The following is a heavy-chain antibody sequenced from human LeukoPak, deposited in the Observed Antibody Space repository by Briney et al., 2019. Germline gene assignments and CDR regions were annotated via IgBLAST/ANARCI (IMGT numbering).Heavy chain of an antibody. V-gene: IGHV3-11*01. Sequence: GSLRLSCSVSGFIFSDYSMGWVRQAPGKGLEWVSYISSSGSTIYYADSVKGRFTISRDNAKNSLYLQMNSLRAEDTAVYYCARGGYFDWLLSPLLEYWGQGTLVTVSS. J-gene: IGHJ4*02. CDR2: ISSSGSTI. CDR1: GFIFSDYS. D-gene: IGHD3-9*01. CDR3: ARGGYFDWLLSPLLEY.